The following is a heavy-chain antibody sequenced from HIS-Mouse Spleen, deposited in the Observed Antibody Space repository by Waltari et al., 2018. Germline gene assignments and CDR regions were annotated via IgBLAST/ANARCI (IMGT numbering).Heavy chain of an antibody. J-gene: IGHJ3*02. CDR3: ARALRTGTDAFDI. CDR1: GFTVSSAY. D-gene: IGHD1-1*01. CDR2: IYSGGST. V-gene: IGHV3-66*01. Sequence: EVQLVESGGGLVKPGVSLRLSCAASGFTVSSAYMRCIRQAPGKGLEGVSVIYSGGSTYYADSVKGRFTISRDNSKNTLYLQMNSLRAEDTAVYYCARALRTGTDAFDIWGQGTMVTVSS.